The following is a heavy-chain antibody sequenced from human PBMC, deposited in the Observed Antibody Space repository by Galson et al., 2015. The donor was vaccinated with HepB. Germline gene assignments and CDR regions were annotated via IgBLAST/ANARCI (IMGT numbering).Heavy chain of an antibody. Sequence: SLRLSCAASGFTSSAHSMNWVRQAPGKGLEWVSSISSSGPYIYYADSVKGRITISRDNAKNSLYLQMNSLRVEDTAVYYCARDREVRGIINYYYGMDVWGRGTTVTVSS. V-gene: IGHV3-21*01. J-gene: IGHJ6*02. CDR3: ARDREVRGIINYYYGMDV. D-gene: IGHD3-10*01. CDR1: GFTSSAHS. CDR2: ISSSGPYI.